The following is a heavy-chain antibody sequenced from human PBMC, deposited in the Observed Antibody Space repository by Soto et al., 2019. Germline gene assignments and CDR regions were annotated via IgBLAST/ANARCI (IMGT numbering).Heavy chain of an antibody. V-gene: IGHV1-3*01. CDR2: INAGNGNT. D-gene: IGHD2-2*01. Sequence: ASVKLYCKASGYTFTSYDSNCVRQATGQRLEWMGWINAGNGNTKYSQKFQGRVTITRDTSASTAYMELSSLRSEDTAVYYCARDEDIVVVPAARGFDYWGQGTLVTVSS. CDR3: ARDEDIVVVPAARGFDY. CDR1: GYTFTSYD. J-gene: IGHJ4*02.